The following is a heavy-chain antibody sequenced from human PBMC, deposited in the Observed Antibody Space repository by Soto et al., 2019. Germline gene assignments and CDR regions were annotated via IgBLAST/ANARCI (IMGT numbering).Heavy chain of an antibody. J-gene: IGHJ6*03. Sequence: EVQLVESGGGLVQPGGSLSLSCAASGFTFSSYWMHWVRQAPGKGLVWVSRLSSDGSNTRYADSVKGRFTISRDNAKNTLHLQMNSLGVEDRAVYYCASAGPWSGSYYYMDVWGKGTTVTVSS. CDR3: ASAGPWSGSYYYMDV. V-gene: IGHV3-74*01. CDR1: GFTFSSYW. CDR2: LSSDGSNT. D-gene: IGHD3-3*01.